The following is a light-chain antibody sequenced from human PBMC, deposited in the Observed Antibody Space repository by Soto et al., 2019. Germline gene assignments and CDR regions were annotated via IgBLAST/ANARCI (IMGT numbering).Light chain of an antibody. V-gene: IGLV2-18*02. Sequence: QSALTQPPSVSGSPGPSVTISCTGTSSDVGNYNRVSWYQQPPGTAPKVVIYEVSNRPSGVPDRFSGSKSGNTASLTISGLQAEDEADYYCSSYTSSSTYVFGTGTKLTVL. CDR2: EVS. CDR1: SSDVGNYNR. CDR3: SSYTSSSTYV. J-gene: IGLJ1*01.